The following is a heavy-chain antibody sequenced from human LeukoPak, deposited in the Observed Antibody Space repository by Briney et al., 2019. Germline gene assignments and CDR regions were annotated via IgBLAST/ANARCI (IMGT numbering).Heavy chain of an antibody. CDR3: ARDLGTRSWFDP. CDR1: GFTLSSYS. D-gene: IGHD1-14*01. CDR2: ISSSSSYI. Sequence: GGSLRLSCAASGFTLSSYSMNWVRQAPGKGLEWVSSISSSSSYIYYADSVKGRFTISRDNAKNSLYLQMNSLRAEDTAVYYCARDLGTRSWFDPWGQGTLVTVSS. V-gene: IGHV3-21*01. J-gene: IGHJ5*02.